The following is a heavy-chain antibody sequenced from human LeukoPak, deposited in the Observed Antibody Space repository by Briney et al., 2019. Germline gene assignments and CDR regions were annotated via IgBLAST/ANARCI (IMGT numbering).Heavy chain of an antibody. Sequence: SETLSLTCTVSGGSVSSYYWSWIRQPPGKGLEWIAYIYYSGSTNYNPSLKSRVTISVDTSKNQFSLKLSSVTAADTAVYYCARLVHDYGGNSVDYWGQGTLVAVSS. D-gene: IGHD4-23*01. CDR3: ARLVHDYGGNSVDY. V-gene: IGHV4-59*08. CDR1: GGSVSSYY. CDR2: IYYSGST. J-gene: IGHJ4*02.